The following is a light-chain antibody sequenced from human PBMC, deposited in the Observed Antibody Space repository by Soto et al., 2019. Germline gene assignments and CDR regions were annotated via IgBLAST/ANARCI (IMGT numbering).Light chain of an antibody. V-gene: IGLV1-47*01. CDR2: RNN. CDR3: AAWDDSLSGAV. CDR1: SSNIGSNY. J-gene: IGLJ7*01. Sequence: QPVLTQPPSASGTPGQRVTISCSGSSSNIGSNYVYWYQQLPGTAPKLLIYRNNQRPSRVPDRFSGSKSGTSASLAISGLRSEDEADYYCAAWDDSLSGAVFGGGTQLTVL.